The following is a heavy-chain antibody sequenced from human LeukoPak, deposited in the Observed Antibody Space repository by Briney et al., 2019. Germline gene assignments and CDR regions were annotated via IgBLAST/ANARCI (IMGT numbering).Heavy chain of an antibody. V-gene: IGHV3-30*02. CDR3: AKGGLGIGSWFDP. CDR2: IRDDGSNK. CDR1: GFTFSSDG. D-gene: IGHD3/OR15-3a*01. J-gene: IGHJ5*02. Sequence: PGGSLRLSCTASGFTFSSDGMHWVRQAPGKGLEWVAFIRDDGSNKYYADPVKGRFTISRDKSKNTLYLQVNRLRVDDTAVYYCAKGGLGIGSWFDPWGRGTLVTVSS.